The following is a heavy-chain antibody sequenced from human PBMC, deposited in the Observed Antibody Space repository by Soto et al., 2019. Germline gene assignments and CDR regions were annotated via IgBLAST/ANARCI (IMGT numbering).Heavy chain of an antibody. CDR1: GGSISSGGYY. D-gene: IGHD5-12*01. Sequence: SETLSLTCTVSGGSISSGGYYWSWIRQHPGKGLEWIGYIYYSGSTYYNPSLKSRVTISVDTSKNQFSLKLSSVTAADTAVYYCARVPDIVAPNFDYWGQGTLVTVSS. CDR2: IYYSGST. CDR3: ARVPDIVAPNFDY. V-gene: IGHV4-31*03. J-gene: IGHJ4*02.